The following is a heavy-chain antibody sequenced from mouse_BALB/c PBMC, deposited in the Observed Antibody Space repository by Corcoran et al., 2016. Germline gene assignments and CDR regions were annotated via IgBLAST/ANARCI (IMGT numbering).Heavy chain of an antibody. CDR2: INTYTGEP. J-gene: IGHJ4*01. CDR3: ARGRGDYYAMDY. V-gene: IGHV9-3-1*01. Sequence: QIQLVQSGPELKKPGETVKISCKASGYTFTNYGMNWVKQAPGKGLKWMGWINTYTGEPTYADDVKGRFAFSLETSASTAYLQINNLKNEDTATDFGARGRGDYYAMDYWGQGTSVTVSS. CDR1: GYTFTNYG.